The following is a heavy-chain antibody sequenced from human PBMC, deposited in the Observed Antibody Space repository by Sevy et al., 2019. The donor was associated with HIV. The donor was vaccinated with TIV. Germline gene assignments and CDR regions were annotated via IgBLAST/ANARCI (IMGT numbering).Heavy chain of an antibody. Sequence: GGSLRLSCAASTFTLSSYAMHWVRQALGKGLEWVAVISFDGSIQSYADSVKGRFTISRDNSKNTLYLQMNSLTAEDTAVYYCARSQTHIVADFFDYWGQGTLVTVSS. D-gene: IGHD2-21*01. CDR1: TFTLSSYA. J-gene: IGHJ4*02. V-gene: IGHV3-30*04. CDR2: ISFDGSIQ. CDR3: ARSQTHIVADFFDY.